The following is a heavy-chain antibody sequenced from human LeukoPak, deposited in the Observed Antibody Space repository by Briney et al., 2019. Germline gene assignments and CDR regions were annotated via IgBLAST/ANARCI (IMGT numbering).Heavy chain of an antibody. CDR2: ISSSSSTI. Sequence: GGSLRLSCAASGFTFSSYSMNWVRQAPGKGLEWVSYISSSSSTIYYADSVKGRFTISRDNARNSLYLQMNSLRAEDTAVYYCARDVSSSRVGSPFDYWGQGTLVTVSS. CDR1: GFTFSSYS. D-gene: IGHD6-13*01. J-gene: IGHJ4*02. V-gene: IGHV3-48*01. CDR3: ARDVSSSRVGSPFDY.